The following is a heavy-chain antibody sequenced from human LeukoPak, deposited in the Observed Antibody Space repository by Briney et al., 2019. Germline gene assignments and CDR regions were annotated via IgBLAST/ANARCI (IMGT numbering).Heavy chain of an antibody. CDR2: ISGSGGST. CDR3: AKDRQYDFWSGYPYYFDY. D-gene: IGHD3-3*01. Sequence: PGGSLRLSCAASGFTFSNYAMSWVRQAPGKGLEWVSAISGSGGSTYYADSVKGRFTISRDNSKNTLYLQMNSLRAEDTAVYYCAKDRQYDFWSGYPYYFDYWGQGTLVTVSS. J-gene: IGHJ4*02. CDR1: GFTFSNYA. V-gene: IGHV3-23*01.